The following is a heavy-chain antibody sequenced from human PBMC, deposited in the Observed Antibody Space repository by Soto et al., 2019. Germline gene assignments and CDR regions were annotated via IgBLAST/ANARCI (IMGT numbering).Heavy chain of an antibody. Sequence: EVQLVESGGGLVQPGGSLRLSCAASGFTFSTYSMNWVRQAPGKGLEWVSYISTGSSTIYYADSVKGRFTISRDNAKNXXYLQMNSLRDEDTAVYYCASAKYYYDSSGYYYFDYWGQGTLVTVSS. CDR3: ASAKYYYDSSGYYYFDY. D-gene: IGHD3-22*01. CDR1: GFTFSTYS. CDR2: ISTGSSTI. J-gene: IGHJ4*02. V-gene: IGHV3-48*02.